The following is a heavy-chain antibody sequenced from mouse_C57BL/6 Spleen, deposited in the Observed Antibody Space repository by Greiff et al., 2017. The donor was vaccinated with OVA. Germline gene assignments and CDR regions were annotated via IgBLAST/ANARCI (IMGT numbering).Heavy chain of an antibody. CDR1: GYAFSSSW. CDR2: IYPGDGDT. J-gene: IGHJ2*01. V-gene: IGHV1-82*01. CDR3: AKEEIITPLVS. D-gene: IGHD6-2*01. Sequence: QVQLQQSGPELVKPGASVKISCKASGYAFSSSWMNWVKQRPGKGLEWIGRIYPGDGDTNYNGKFKGKATLTAAKSSSTLYMHLSSLTSEDAAVYFFAKEEIITPLVSWGQGTTLTVSS.